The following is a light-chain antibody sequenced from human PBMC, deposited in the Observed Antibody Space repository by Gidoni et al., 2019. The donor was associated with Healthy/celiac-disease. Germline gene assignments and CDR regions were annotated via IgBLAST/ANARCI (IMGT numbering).Light chain of an antibody. CDR2: LGS. CDR1: QSLLHSNGYNY. J-gene: IGKJ1*01. Sequence: IVLPPSPLSLPVTPGEPPSISCRSSQSLLHSNGYNYLDWFLQKPGQSPQLLIYLGSNRASGVPDRFSGSGSGTDFTLKISRVEAEDVGVYYCMQALQTPRTFGQGTKVEIK. V-gene: IGKV2-28*01. CDR3: MQALQTPRT.